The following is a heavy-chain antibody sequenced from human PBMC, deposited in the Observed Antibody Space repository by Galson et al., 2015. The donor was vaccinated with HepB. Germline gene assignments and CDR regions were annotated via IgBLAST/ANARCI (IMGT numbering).Heavy chain of an antibody. CDR3: AKDIDTAMVEYYFDY. CDR2: ISYDGSNK. D-gene: IGHD5-18*01. CDR1: GFTFSSYG. V-gene: IGHV3-30*18. Sequence: SLRLSCAASGFTFSSYGMRWVRQAPGKGLEWVAVISYDGSNKYYADSVKGRFTISRDNSKNTLYLQMNSLRAEDTAVYYCAKDIDTAMVEYYFDYWGQGTLVTVSS. J-gene: IGHJ4*02.